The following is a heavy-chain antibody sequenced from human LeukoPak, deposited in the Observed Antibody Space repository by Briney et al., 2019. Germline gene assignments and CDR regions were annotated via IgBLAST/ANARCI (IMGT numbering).Heavy chain of an antibody. CDR1: GFTFSSYS. J-gene: IGHJ4*02. CDR3: ARGEGSCNGALCRQYLSY. D-gene: IGHD2-15*01. V-gene: IGHV3-23*01. CDR2: IDGSGSGT. Sequence: PGGSLRLSCAASGFTFSSYSMNWVRQAPGKGLEWVSSIDGSGSGTHYADSVKGRFTISRENYKNTLYLQMSNLRAEDTAVYYCARGEGSCNGALCRQYLSYWGQGTLVTVSS.